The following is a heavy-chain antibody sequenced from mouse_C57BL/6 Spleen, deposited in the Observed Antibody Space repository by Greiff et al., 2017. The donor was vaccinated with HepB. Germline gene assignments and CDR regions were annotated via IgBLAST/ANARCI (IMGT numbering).Heavy chain of an antibody. CDR1: GFNIKDYY. Sequence: DVKLQESGAELVRPGASVKLSCTASGFNIKDYYMHWVKQRPEQGLEWIGRIDPEDGDTEYAPKFQGKATMTADKSSNTAYLQLSSLTSEDTAVYYCTRSIGGEAWFAYWGQGTLVTVSA. CDR3: TRSIGGEAWFAY. J-gene: IGHJ3*01. CDR2: IDPEDGDT. V-gene: IGHV14-1*01. D-gene: IGHD2-14*01.